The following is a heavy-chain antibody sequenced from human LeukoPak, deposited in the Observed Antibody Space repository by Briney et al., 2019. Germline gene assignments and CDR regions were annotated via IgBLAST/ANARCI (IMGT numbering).Heavy chain of an antibody. Sequence: GGSLRLSCAASGFTFSNYAMSWARQAPGKGLEWVSAISGSGGSTYHADSVKGRFTISRDNSKNTLYLQMNSLRAEDTAVYYCAKEGGYSYGPMDYWGQGTLVTVSS. V-gene: IGHV3-23*01. CDR2: ISGSGGST. CDR3: AKEGGYSYGPMDY. D-gene: IGHD5-18*01. CDR1: GFTFSNYA. J-gene: IGHJ4*02.